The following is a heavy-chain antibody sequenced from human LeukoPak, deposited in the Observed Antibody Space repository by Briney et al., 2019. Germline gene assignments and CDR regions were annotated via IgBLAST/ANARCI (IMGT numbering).Heavy chain of an antibody. Sequence: ASVKVSCKVSGYTLTELSMHWVRQAPGKGLEWKGGFDPEDGETIYAQNFQGRVTMTEDTSTDTAYMELSSLRSEDTAVYYCATGQGEGTRLFDYWGQGTLVTVSS. V-gene: IGHV1-24*01. CDR1: GYTLTELS. J-gene: IGHJ4*02. D-gene: IGHD2-2*01. CDR3: ATGQGEGTRLFDY. CDR2: FDPEDGET.